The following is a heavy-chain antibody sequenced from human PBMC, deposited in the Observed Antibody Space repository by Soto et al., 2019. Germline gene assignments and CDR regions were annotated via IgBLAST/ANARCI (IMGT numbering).Heavy chain of an antibody. V-gene: IGHV3-7*05. CDR2: IKQDGSEK. CDR3: ARVVSSSSWYFDL. D-gene: IGHD6-6*01. CDR1: GFTFSSYW. J-gene: IGHJ2*01. Sequence: EVQLVESGGGSVQPGGSLRLSCAASGFTFSSYWMSWVRQAPGKGLEWVANIKQDGSEKYYVDSVKGRFTISRDNAKNSLYLQMNSLRAEDTAVYYCARVVSSSSWYFDLWGRGTLVTVSS.